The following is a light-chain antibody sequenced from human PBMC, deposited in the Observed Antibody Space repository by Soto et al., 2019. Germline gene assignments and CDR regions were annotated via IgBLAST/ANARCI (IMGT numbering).Light chain of an antibody. J-gene: IGLJ3*02. Sequence: QLVLTQPPSASGTPGQRVTISCSGSRSNIGSNAVSWYQQLPGTAPKLLIYNDNQRPSGVPDRFSASKSGTSASLAISGLQSEDEADYYCAAWDDSLNARGVFGGGTKRTVL. V-gene: IGLV1-44*01. CDR2: NDN. CDR1: RSNIGSNA. CDR3: AAWDDSLNARGV.